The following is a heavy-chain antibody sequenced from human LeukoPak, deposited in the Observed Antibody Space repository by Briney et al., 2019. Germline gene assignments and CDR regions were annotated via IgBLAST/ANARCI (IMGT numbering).Heavy chain of an antibody. V-gene: IGHV4-30-4*08. CDR2: IYYSGSA. D-gene: IGHD6-6*01. J-gene: IGHJ4*02. CDR3: ARSIAARPSILDY. CDR1: GGSISGGDYY. Sequence: SQTLSLTCTVSGGSISGGDYYWSWIRQPPGKGLEWIGYIYYSGSAYYNPSLKSRVAISVDTSKNQFSLKLSSVTAADTAVYYCARSIAARPSILDYWGQGTLVTVSS.